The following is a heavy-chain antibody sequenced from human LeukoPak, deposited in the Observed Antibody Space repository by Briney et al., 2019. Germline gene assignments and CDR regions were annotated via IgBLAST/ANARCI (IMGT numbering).Heavy chain of an antibody. D-gene: IGHD1-1*01. Sequence: SETLSLTCSVSGYSISSGYYWGWIRQPPGRGLDWIESIHHGRATYYNPSLKSRGTISVDTSKNQFSLKLSSVTAADTAVYYCARADYWNDVGSDYSYHSMAVRGKGTTVTISS. J-gene: IGHJ6*03. CDR2: IHHGRAT. V-gene: IGHV4-38-2*02. CDR1: GYSISSGYY. CDR3: ARADYWNDVGSDYSYHSMAV.